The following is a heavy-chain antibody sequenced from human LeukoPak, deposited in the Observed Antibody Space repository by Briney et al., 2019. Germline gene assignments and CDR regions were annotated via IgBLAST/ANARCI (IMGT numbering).Heavy chain of an antibody. J-gene: IGHJ5*02. D-gene: IGHD1-26*01. CDR2: ISAYNGNT. V-gene: IGHV1-18*01. CDR3: ARDQSGKWELLTGWWFDP. Sequence: ASVKVSCKASGYTFTSYGISWVRQAPGQGLEWMGWISAYNGNTNYVQKHQGRVTMTIDTSTSTVYMELRSLRSDDTAVYYCARDQSGKWELLTGWWFDPWGQGTLVTVSS. CDR1: GYTFTSYG.